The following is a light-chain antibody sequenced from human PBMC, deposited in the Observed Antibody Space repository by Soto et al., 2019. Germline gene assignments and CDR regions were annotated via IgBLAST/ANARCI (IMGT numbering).Light chain of an antibody. CDR2: KVS. Sequence: VVMTQSPLSLPVTLGQPASISCSSSQILVDRDGNTYFNWYQQRPGQPPRRLIYKVSYRDSGVPDRFSGSGSGTDFTLIISRVEAEDVGFYYCMQGTLWPWTFGQGTKVEFK. J-gene: IGKJ1*01. CDR3: MQGTLWPWT. CDR1: QILVDRDGNTY. V-gene: IGKV2-30*01.